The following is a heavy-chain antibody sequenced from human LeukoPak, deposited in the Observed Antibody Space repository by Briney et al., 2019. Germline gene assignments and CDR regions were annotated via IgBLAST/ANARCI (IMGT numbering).Heavy chain of an antibody. CDR2: IYYSGST. CDR1: GGSISSSSYY. CDR3: ARDYIVAAAGIGY. D-gene: IGHD6-13*01. Sequence: SETLSLTCTVSGGSISSSSYYWGWIRQPPGKGLEWIGSIYYSGSTYYNPSLKSRVTISVDTSKNQFSLKLSSVTAADTAVYYCARDYIVAAAGIGYWGQGTLVTVSS. V-gene: IGHV4-39*07. J-gene: IGHJ4*02.